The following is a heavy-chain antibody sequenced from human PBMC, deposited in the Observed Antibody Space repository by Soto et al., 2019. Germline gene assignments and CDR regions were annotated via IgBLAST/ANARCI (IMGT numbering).Heavy chain of an antibody. CDR2: IIPISGTA. V-gene: IGHV1-69*13. D-gene: IGHD2-2*01. Sequence: ASVKVSCKASGGTFSSYAITWVRQAPGQGLEWMGGIIPISGTANYAQKFQGRVTITADESTSTAYMELSSLRSEDTAVYYCARSQGSSTSLEIYYYYYYGMDVWGQGTTVTVSS. CDR3: ARSQGSSTSLEIYYYYYYGMDV. CDR1: GGTFSSYA. J-gene: IGHJ6*02.